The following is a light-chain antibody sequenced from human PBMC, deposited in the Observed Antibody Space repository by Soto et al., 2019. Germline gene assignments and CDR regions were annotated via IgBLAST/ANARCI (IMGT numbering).Light chain of an antibody. V-gene: IGLV2-14*01. CDR2: EVS. J-gene: IGLJ2*01. CDR1: SSDVGAYNS. Sequence: QSALTQPASVSGSPGQSITISCTGTSSDVGAYNSVSWYQQHPGKAPKLMIYEVSNRPSGVSNRFSGSKSGNTASLTISGLQAEDEAEYYCSSYTSPSTLVVFGGGTKLTVL. CDR3: SSYTSPSTLVV.